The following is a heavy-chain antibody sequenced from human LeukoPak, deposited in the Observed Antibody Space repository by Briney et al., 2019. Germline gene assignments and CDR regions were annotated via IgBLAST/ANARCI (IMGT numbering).Heavy chain of an antibody. CDR2: ISVYNGNT. CDR1: GYTFTSYG. CDR3: ARAGTSSPYYYYYGMDV. J-gene: IGHJ6*02. D-gene: IGHD6-6*01. Sequence: GASVKVSCKASGYTFTSYGISWVRQAPGQGLEWMGWISVYNGNTNYAQKLQGRVTMTTDTSTSTAYMELRSLRSDDTAVYYCARAGTSSPYYYYYGMDVWGQGTTVTVSS. V-gene: IGHV1-18*01.